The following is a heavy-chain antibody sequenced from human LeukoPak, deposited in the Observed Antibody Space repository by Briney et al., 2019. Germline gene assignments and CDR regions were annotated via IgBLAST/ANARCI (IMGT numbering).Heavy chain of an antibody. CDR1: GYTFTGYY. Sequence: ASVNLSCTASGYTFTGYYMHWVRQPPGQGLEWMGWINPNSGGTNYAQKFQGRVTMTSDTSISTAYMELSRLRSDDTAVYYCARDLSCSGGSCYYTFDIWGQGTMVTVSS. V-gene: IGHV1-2*02. CDR2: INPNSGGT. CDR3: ARDLSCSGGSCYYTFDI. D-gene: IGHD2-15*01. J-gene: IGHJ3*02.